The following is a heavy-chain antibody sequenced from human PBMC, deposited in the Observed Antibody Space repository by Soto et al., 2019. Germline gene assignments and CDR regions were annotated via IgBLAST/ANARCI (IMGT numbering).Heavy chain of an antibody. Sequence: QVQLQQWGAGLLKPSETLSLTCAVYGGSFSGYYWSWIRQPPGKGLEWIGEINHSGSTNYNPSLKSRVTISVDTSKNKYSRKLSSVTAADTAVYYCARGGAVAGSPRACDYWGQGTLVTVSS. CDR1: GGSFSGYY. CDR2: INHSGST. CDR3: ARGGAVAGSPRACDY. V-gene: IGHV4-34*01. J-gene: IGHJ4*02. D-gene: IGHD6-19*01.